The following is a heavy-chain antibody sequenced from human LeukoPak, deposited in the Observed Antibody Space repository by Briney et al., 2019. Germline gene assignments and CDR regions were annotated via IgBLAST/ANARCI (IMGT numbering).Heavy chain of an antibody. CDR2: IWYDGSNK. CDR3: AKDGAASGKYQLLSSFDY. CDR1: GFTFSSYG. Sequence: GGSLRLSCAASGFTFSSYGMHWVRQAPGKGLEWVAVIWYDGSNKYYADSVKGRFTIPRDNSKNTLYLQMNSLRAEDTAVYYCAKDGAASGKYQLLSSFDYWGQGTLVTVSS. J-gene: IGHJ4*02. V-gene: IGHV3-33*06. D-gene: IGHD2-2*01.